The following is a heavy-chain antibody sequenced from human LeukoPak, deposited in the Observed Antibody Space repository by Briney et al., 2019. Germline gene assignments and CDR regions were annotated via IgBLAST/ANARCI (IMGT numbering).Heavy chain of an antibody. V-gene: IGHV1-69*01. CDR2: IIPIFGTA. D-gene: IGHD3-3*01. J-gene: IGHJ3*02. Sequence: GSSVKVSCKASGGTFSSYAISWVRQAPGQGLEWMGGIIPIFGTANYVQKFQGRVTITADESTSTAYMELSSLRSEDTAVYYCARCTCYDFWSGYSDAFDIWGQGTMVTVSS. CDR3: ARCTCYDFWSGYSDAFDI. CDR1: GGTFSSYA.